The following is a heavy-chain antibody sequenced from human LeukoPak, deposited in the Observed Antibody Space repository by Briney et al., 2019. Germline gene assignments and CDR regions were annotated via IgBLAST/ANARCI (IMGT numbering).Heavy chain of an antibody. CDR2: IYYSGST. CDR3: ARGTGAYYCL. Sequence: SETLSLTCTVPGGSIRDCNWCSVRQPPGKGLEWIGYIYYSGSTKYNPYLKSRVTISIDTSKNQFSLKLSSVTAADTALYYCARGTGAYYCLWGQGKMVTVSS. V-gene: IGHV4-59*01. CDR1: GGSIRDCN. J-gene: IGHJ3*01. D-gene: IGHD2-21*01.